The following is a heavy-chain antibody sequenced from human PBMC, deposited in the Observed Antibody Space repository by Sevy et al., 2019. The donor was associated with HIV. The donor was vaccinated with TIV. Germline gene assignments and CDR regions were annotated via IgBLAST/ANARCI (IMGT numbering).Heavy chain of an antibody. V-gene: IGHV4-39*01. CDR3: ARQGGSCKSGPCYTFFDF. CDR1: GGSINRSSYY. Sequence: SETLSRTCTVSGGSINRSSYYWGWIRQPPGKGLEWIASIHSGGNAYYNPSLKSRVTVSVDTSKNQVSLKRTSVTAADTAVYYCARQGGSCKSGPCYTFFDFWGQGTLVTVSS. CDR2: IHSGGNA. D-gene: IGHD2-8*02. J-gene: IGHJ4*02.